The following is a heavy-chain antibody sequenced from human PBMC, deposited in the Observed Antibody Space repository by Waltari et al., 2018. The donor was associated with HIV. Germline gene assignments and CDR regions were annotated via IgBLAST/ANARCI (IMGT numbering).Heavy chain of an antibody. D-gene: IGHD3-22*01. Sequence: QVQLVESGGGVVQPGRSLRLSCAASGFTFSSYAMHWVRQAPGKGLEGVAVISYDGSNKYYADSGKGRFTISRDNSKNTLYLQMNSLRAEDTAVYYCASLIVVGYFDLWGRGTLVTVSS. CDR1: GFTFSSYA. V-gene: IGHV3-30*01. J-gene: IGHJ2*01. CDR2: ISYDGSNK. CDR3: ASLIVVGYFDL.